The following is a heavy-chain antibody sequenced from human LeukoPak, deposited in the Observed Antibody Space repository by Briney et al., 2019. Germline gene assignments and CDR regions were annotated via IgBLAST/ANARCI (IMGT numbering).Heavy chain of an antibody. CDR1: GYTFTGYY. D-gene: IGHD3-16*01. Sequence: SVKVSCKASGYTFTGYYMHWVRQAPGQGLEWMGWINPNSGGTNYAQKFQGRVTMTRDTSISTAYMELSRLRSDDTAVYYCARDRDDYVWGSAFDFGYWGQGTLVTVSS. CDR2: INPNSGGT. CDR3: ARDRDDYVWGSAFDFGY. V-gene: IGHV1-2*02. J-gene: IGHJ4*02.